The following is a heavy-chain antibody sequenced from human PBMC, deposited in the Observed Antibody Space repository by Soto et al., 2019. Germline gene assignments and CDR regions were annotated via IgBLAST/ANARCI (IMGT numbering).Heavy chain of an antibody. Sequence: PGWSLRLSCAASGFTSSSYSMNWVRQAPGKGLEWVSSISSSSSYIYYADSVKGRFTISRDNAKNSLYLQMNSLRAEDTAVYYCARSIYRDGYNLRPGYWGQGTLVTVSS. J-gene: IGHJ4*02. CDR1: GFTSSSYS. CDR2: ISSSSSYI. V-gene: IGHV3-21*01. CDR3: ARSIYRDGYNLRPGY. D-gene: IGHD5-12*01.